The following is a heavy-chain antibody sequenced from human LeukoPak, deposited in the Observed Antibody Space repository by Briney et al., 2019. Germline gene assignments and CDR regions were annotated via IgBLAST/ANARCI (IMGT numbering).Heavy chain of an antibody. J-gene: IGHJ5*02. V-gene: IGHV4-34*01. D-gene: IGHD2-15*01. CDR1: GGSFGGYY. Sequence: PSETLSLTCAVSGGSFGGYYWSWIRQPPGKGLEWIGEINHSGSTNYNPSLKSRVTISVDTSKNQCSLKLSSVTAPDPGVYYCARGRTVVVVAADGSWFDPWGQGTLVTVSS. CDR3: ARGRTVVVVAADGSWFDP. CDR2: INHSGST.